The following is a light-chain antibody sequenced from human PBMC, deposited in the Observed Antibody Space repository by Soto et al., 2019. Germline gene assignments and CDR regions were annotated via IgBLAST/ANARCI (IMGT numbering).Light chain of an antibody. Sequence: QSALTQPPSASGSPGQSVTISCTGTSSDVGGYNYVSWYQQHPGKAPKLMIYEVSKRPSGVPDRFSGSKSGNTASLAVSGLQAEDDADYYGSSYAGSNNSYVFGTGTKLTVL. CDR2: EVS. CDR1: SSDVGGYNY. V-gene: IGLV2-8*01. CDR3: SSYAGSNNSYV. J-gene: IGLJ1*01.